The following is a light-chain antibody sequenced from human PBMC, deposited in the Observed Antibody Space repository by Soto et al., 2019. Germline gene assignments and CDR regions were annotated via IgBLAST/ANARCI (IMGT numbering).Light chain of an antibody. J-gene: IGLJ1*01. Sequence: QSVLTQPPSTSGSPGQSVTISYTGTSGDVGGYDYVSWYQQHPGKAPKLMIYEVTKRPLGVPDRFSGSKSGNTASLTVSGLQDEDEADYYCASWDDSMNGQVFGTGTKVT. CDR1: SGDVGGYDY. CDR2: EVT. CDR3: ASWDDSMNGQV. V-gene: IGLV2-8*01.